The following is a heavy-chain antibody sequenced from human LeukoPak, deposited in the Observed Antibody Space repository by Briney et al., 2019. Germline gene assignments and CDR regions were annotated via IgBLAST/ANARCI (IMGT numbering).Heavy chain of an antibody. CDR3: ARASGGYYNNWFDP. V-gene: IGHV4-59*01. Sequence: SETLSLTCTVSGGSLSTYHWSWIRQPPGKGLEWMGYIYYTGSTNHNPSLKSRVTMSVDTSKNQFSLKLNSVTAADTAVYYCARASGGYYNNWFDPWGQGTLVTVSS. J-gene: IGHJ5*02. CDR2: IYYTGST. D-gene: IGHD3-22*01. CDR1: GGSLSTYH.